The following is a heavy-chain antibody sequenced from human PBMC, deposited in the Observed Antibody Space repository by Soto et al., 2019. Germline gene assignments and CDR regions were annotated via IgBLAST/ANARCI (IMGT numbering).Heavy chain of an antibody. CDR1: GFTVSSNY. Sequence: GGSLRLSCAASGFTVSSNYMSWVRQAPGKGLEWVSVIYSGGSTYYADSVKGRFTISRDNSKNTLYLQMNSLRAEDTAVYYCALQGPSRRAYYYYYMDVWGKGTTVTVSS. CDR3: ALQGPSRRAYYYYYMDV. D-gene: IGHD1-26*01. V-gene: IGHV3-66*01. CDR2: IYSGGST. J-gene: IGHJ6*03.